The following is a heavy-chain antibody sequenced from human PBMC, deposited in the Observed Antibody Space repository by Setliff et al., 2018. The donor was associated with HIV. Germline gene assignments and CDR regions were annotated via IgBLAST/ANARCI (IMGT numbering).Heavy chain of an antibody. CDR1: GSSISNGYY. J-gene: IGHJ4*02. CDR3: ARGAELLWFGELHNIPYFDY. D-gene: IGHD3-10*01. Sequence: LSLTCAVSGSSISNGYYWGWIRQPPGKGLEWIGYIYYSGSTNYNPSLKSRVTISVDTSKNQFSLKLSSVTAADTAVYYCARGAELLWFGELHNIPYFDYWGQGTLVTVSS. V-gene: IGHV4-38-2*01. CDR2: IYYSGST.